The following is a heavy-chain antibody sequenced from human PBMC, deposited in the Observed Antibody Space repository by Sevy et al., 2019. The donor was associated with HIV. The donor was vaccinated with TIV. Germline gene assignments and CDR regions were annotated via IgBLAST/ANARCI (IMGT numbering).Heavy chain of an antibody. Sequence: ASVKVSCKASGYTFTGYYMHWVRQAPGQGLEWMGWINPNSGGTNYAQKFQGRVTMTRDTSISTAYMELSRLRSDDTAVDYCARPYLGGGSFKDAFDIWGQGTMVTVSS. J-gene: IGHJ3*02. CDR3: ARPYLGGGSFKDAFDI. V-gene: IGHV1-2*02. CDR2: INPNSGGT. D-gene: IGHD1-26*01. CDR1: GYTFTGYY.